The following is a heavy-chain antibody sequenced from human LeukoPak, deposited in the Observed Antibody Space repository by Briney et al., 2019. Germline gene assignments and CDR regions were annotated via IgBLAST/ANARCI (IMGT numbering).Heavy chain of an antibody. CDR1: GYSISSGSY. CDR3: ATAVVITPFDY. CDR2: IYHSGGS. J-gene: IGHJ4*02. D-gene: IGHD3-22*01. Sequence: SETLSLTCAVSGYSISSGSYWCWIRQSPGTGLEWIGSIYHSGGSYYNPSLKSRVTISEDTSKNQFSLKLSSMSAADTAVYYCATAVVITPFDYWGQGILVTVSS. V-gene: IGHV4-38-2*01.